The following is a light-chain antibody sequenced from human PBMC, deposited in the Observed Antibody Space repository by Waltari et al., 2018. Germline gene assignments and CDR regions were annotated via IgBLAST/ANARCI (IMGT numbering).Light chain of an antibody. Sequence: QSVLTQPPSASGTPGQRVPISCSGSSSNTERNYVHWYQQFPGTAPKVLMFKNKQRPSGVSDRFSASKSGASASLAISGLRSDDEADYYCGTWDDSLSRPVFGGGTKLTVL. CDR2: KNK. V-gene: IGLV1-47*01. CDR3: GTWDDSLSRPV. J-gene: IGLJ3*02. CDR1: SSNTERNY.